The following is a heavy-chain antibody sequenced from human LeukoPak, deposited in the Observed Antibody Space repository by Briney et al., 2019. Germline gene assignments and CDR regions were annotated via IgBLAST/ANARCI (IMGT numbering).Heavy chain of an antibody. CDR1: GGSFSGYY. V-gene: IGHV4-34*01. CDR3: ARGRIAAAAHCRDWFDP. Sequence: SETLFLTCAVYGGSFSGYYWSWIRQPPGKGLEWIGEINHSGSTNYNPSLKSRVTISVDTSKNQFSLKLSSVTAADTAVYYCARGRIAAAAHCRDWFDPWGQGTLVTVSS. J-gene: IGHJ5*02. CDR2: INHSGST. D-gene: IGHD6-13*01.